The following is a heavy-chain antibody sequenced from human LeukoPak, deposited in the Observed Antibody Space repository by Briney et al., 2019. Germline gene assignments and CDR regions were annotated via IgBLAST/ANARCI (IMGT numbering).Heavy chain of an antibody. CDR3: ARGIVVRPYSSSWYSYFDY. J-gene: IGHJ4*02. CDR1: GYTFTTYG. CDR2: ISGYNGNT. Sequence: WASVKVSCKASGYTFTTYGISWVRQAPGQGLEWMGWISGYNGNTKYAQNLQGRVTITADESTSTAYMELSSLRSEDTAVYYCARGIVVRPYSSSWYSYFDYWGQGTLVTVSS. D-gene: IGHD6-13*01. V-gene: IGHV1-18*01.